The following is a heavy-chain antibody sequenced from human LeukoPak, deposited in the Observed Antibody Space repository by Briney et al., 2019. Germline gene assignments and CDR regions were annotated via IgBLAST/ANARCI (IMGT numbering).Heavy chain of an antibody. CDR1: GGSISSSSYY. CDR3: ARLRYSSGWYRCYFGY. J-gene: IGHJ4*02. D-gene: IGHD6-19*01. V-gene: IGHV4-39*01. Sequence: SETLSLTCTVSGGSISSSSYYWGWIRQPPGKGLEWIGSIYYSGSTYYNPSLKSRVTISVDPSKNQFSLKLSSVTAADTAVYYCARLRYSSGWYRCYFGYWGQGTLVTVSS. CDR2: IYYSGST.